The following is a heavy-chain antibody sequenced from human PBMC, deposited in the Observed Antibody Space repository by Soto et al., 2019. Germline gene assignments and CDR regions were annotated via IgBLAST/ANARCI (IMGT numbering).Heavy chain of an antibody. CDR2: IHYSGNT. V-gene: IGHV4-4*02. D-gene: IGHD6-13*01. CDR1: GGSMSTTNW. Sequence: QVQLQESGPGLVKPSGTLSLTCAVSGGSMSTTNWWSWVRQPPGKGLEWIAEIHYSGNTNYNPSLKSPATISIDKSKNYFSLRLSSVTAADTAVYYCATSPRSWMSPSPDYWGQGILVTVSS. CDR3: ATSPRSWMSPSPDY. J-gene: IGHJ4*02.